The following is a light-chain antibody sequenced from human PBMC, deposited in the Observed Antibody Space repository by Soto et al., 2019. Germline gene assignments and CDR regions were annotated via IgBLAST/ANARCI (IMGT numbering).Light chain of an antibody. V-gene: IGKV3-20*01. CDR2: GAS. CDR1: QTITSSF. J-gene: IGKJ1*01. CDR3: QRYGSPSLT. Sequence: EIVLTQSPGTLSLSPGERATLSCRASQTITSSFLAWCQQRPGQAPRLLIYGASHRAAGIPDRFNGRWSGKEFTLTISILAPEDFAVYYQQRYGSPSLTFGQGTRLDIK.